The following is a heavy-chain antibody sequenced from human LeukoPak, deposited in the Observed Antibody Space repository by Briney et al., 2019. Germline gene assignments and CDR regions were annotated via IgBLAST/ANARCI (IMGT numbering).Heavy chain of an antibody. V-gene: IGHV5-51*01. D-gene: IGHD6-6*01. CDR3: TRQTAAGRPDF. J-gene: IGHJ4*02. CDR1: GYSFTSYW. CDR2: IYPGDSET. Sequence: GESLKISCKGSGYSFTSYWIGWVRQMPGKGLEWMGIIYPGDSETRYSPSFQGQVTISADKSTSTAFLQWSSLKASDTAMYYCTRQTAAGRPDFWGQGTRVTVSA.